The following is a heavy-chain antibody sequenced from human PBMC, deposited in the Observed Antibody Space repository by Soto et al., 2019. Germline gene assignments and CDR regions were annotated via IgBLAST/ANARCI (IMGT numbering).Heavy chain of an antibody. CDR1: GFTFSSYA. D-gene: IGHD1-1*01. Sequence: GGSLRLSCAASGFTFSSYAMSWIRQAPGKGLEWVSAISGSGGSTYYADSVKGRFTISRDNSKNTLYLQMNSLRAEDTAVYYCAKGARTGTTLFAYYYYGMDVWGQGTTVTVSS. V-gene: IGHV3-23*01. CDR2: ISGSGGST. CDR3: AKGARTGTTLFAYYYYGMDV. J-gene: IGHJ6*02.